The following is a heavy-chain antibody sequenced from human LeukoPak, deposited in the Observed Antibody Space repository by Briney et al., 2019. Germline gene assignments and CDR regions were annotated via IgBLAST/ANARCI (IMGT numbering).Heavy chain of an antibody. CDR2: IYYSGST. J-gene: IGHJ4*02. D-gene: IGHD3-22*01. CDR3: ARTGDSSGYYPR. V-gene: IGHV4-30-4*01. CDR1: GGSISSGDYY. Sequence: SQTLSLTCTVSGGSISSGDYYWSWIRQPPGKGLEWIGYIYYSGSTYYNPSLKSRVTISVDTSKNQFSLKLSSVTAADTAVYYCARTGDSSGYYPRWGQGTLVTVSS.